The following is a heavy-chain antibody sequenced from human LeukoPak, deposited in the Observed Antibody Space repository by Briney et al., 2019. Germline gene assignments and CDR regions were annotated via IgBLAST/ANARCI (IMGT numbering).Heavy chain of an antibody. CDR2: ISAYNGNT. J-gene: IGHJ5*02. CDR1: GYTFTSYN. V-gene: IGHV1-18*04. D-gene: IGHD6-13*01. CDR3: ARLVGAGGYNWFDP. Sequence: ASVKVSCKASGYTFTSYNINWVRQAPGQGPEWMGWISAYNGNTNYAQKLQGRVTMTTETSTSTAYMEVRSLRSDDTAVYYCARLVGAGGYNWFDPWGQGTLVTVSS.